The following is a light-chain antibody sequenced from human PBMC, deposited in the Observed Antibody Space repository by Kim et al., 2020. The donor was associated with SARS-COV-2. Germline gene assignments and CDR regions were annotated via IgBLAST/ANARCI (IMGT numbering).Light chain of an antibody. CDR3: QHSFGAPVT. J-gene: IGKJ2*01. V-gene: IGKV1-39*01. Sequence: SASVGDRVTITCRARQNIYSYVNWYQQKSGEAPKLLIHAASNLQSGVPSRFSGSGSGTDFTLTISSLQFEDFATYYCQHSFGAPVTFGQGTKLEI. CDR1: QNIYSY. CDR2: AAS.